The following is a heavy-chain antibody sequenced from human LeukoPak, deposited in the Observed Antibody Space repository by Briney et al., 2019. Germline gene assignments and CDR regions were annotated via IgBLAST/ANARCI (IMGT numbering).Heavy chain of an antibody. Sequence: SQTLSLTCTVSGGSISSGDYYWSWIRQPPGKGLEWIGYIYYSGSTYYNPSLKSRVTISVDTSKNQFSLKLSSVTAADTAVYYCARAARDTIFGVVTAFDPWGQGTLVTVSS. J-gene: IGHJ5*02. CDR1: GGSISSGDYY. CDR2: IYYSGST. D-gene: IGHD3-3*01. V-gene: IGHV4-30-4*01. CDR3: ARAARDTIFGVVTAFDP.